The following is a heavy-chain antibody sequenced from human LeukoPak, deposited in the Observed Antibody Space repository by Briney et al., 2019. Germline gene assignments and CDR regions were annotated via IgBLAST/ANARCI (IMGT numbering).Heavy chain of an antibody. Sequence: GGSLRLSCAASGFTFSTYQMHWVRHVPGKGLVWVSRVKSDGITTNYADSVKGRFTISRDNAKNTVDLQMNSLRVEDRAVYYCARIARGYSGYDPPFDYWGQGTLVTVSS. J-gene: IGHJ4*02. D-gene: IGHD5-12*01. CDR1: GFTFSTYQ. V-gene: IGHV3-74*01. CDR3: ARIARGYSGYDPPFDY. CDR2: VKSDGITT.